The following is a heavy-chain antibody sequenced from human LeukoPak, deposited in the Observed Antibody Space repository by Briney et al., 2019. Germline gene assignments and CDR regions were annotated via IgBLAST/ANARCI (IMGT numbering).Heavy chain of an antibody. D-gene: IGHD3-16*01. Sequence: SETLSLTCTVSGGSISGSSYYWGWIRQPPGKGLEWIGSIYYSGSTYYNPSLKSRVTISVDTSKNQFSLKLSSVTAADTAVYYCARGRYDYVWGSYHRGFDYWGQGTLVTVSS. CDR2: IYYSGST. CDR3: ARGRYDYVWGSYHRGFDY. V-gene: IGHV4-39*07. J-gene: IGHJ4*02. CDR1: GGSISGSSYY.